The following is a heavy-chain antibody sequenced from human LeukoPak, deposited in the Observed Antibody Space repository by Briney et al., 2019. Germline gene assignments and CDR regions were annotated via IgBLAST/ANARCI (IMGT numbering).Heavy chain of an antibody. D-gene: IGHD4-17*01. Sequence: PGGSLRLSCAASGFTVSSNYMSWVRQAPGKGLEWVSSILSDSSAKYYADSLKGRLTISRDNAADSLFLQINSLTADDTAVYYCVRERGGDYAFDYWGQGTLVSVSS. J-gene: IGHJ4*02. CDR3: VRERGGDYAFDY. V-gene: IGHV3-21*01. CDR2: ILSDSSAK. CDR1: GFTVSSNY.